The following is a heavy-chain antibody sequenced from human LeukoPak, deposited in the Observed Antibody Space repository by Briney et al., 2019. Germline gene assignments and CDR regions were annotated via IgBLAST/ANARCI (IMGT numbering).Heavy chain of an antibody. Sequence: RASVKVSCKASGYTFTSYGISWFRQPPGQGLKWLEWISAYNGNTNYAQKLQGRVTMTTDTSTSTAYMELRSLRSDDTAVYYCARGKVTTGSWFDPWGQGTLVTVSS. D-gene: IGHD4-17*01. J-gene: IGHJ5*02. CDR2: ISAYNGNT. CDR1: GYTFTSYG. CDR3: ARGKVTTGSWFDP. V-gene: IGHV1-18*01.